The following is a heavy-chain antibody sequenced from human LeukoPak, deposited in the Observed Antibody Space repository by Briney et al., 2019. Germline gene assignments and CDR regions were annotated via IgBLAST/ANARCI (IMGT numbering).Heavy chain of an antibody. J-gene: IGHJ5*02. Sequence: SETLSLTCTVSGGSISSYYWSWIRQPPGKGLERIGYIYYSGSANYNPSLKGRVTISVDTSKNQFSLKLSSVTAADTAVYYCARGEAVADSNWFDPWGQGTLVTVSS. CDR1: GGSISSYY. CDR2: IYYSGSA. V-gene: IGHV4-59*01. CDR3: ARGEAVADSNWFDP. D-gene: IGHD6-19*01.